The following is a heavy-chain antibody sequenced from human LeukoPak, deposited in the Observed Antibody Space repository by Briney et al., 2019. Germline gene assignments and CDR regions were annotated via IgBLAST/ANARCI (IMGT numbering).Heavy chain of an antibody. J-gene: IGHJ4*02. CDR2: ISHDGSNK. CDR1: GFTFSSYG. Sequence: PGRSLRLSCAASGFTFSSYGVHWVRQAPGKGLEWVAVISHDGSNKYYADSVKGRFTISRDNSKNTLYLQMNSLRAEDTAVYYCAKEGPEWELSGPDYWGQGTLVTVSS. D-gene: IGHD1-26*01. CDR3: AKEGPEWELSGPDY. V-gene: IGHV3-30*18.